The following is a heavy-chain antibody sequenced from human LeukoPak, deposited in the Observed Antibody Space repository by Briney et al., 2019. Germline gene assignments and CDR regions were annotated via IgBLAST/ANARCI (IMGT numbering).Heavy chain of an antibody. Sequence: ASVKVSCKASGYTFTCYYMHWVRQAPGQGLEWMGRINPNSGGTNYAQKFQGRVTMTRDTSISTAYMELSRLRSDDTAVYYCARDRVVGATTDIFDYWGQGTLVTVSS. D-gene: IGHD1-26*01. J-gene: IGHJ4*02. CDR2: INPNSGGT. CDR3: ARDRVVGATTDIFDY. CDR1: GYTFTCYY. V-gene: IGHV1-2*06.